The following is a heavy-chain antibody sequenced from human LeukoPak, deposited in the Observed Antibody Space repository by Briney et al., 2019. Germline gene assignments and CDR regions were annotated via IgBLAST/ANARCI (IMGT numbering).Heavy chain of an antibody. Sequence: PGGSLRLSCAASGFTFSSYWMSWVRQAPGRGLEWVAVISYDGSIQYYADSVKGRFTVSRDDSKNTLSLQMNSVGGEDTAVYYCARDWDTVVVVAATYWGQGTQVTVSS. D-gene: IGHD2-15*01. J-gene: IGHJ4*02. CDR1: GFTFSSYW. CDR2: ISYDGSIQ. CDR3: ARDWDTVVVVAATY. V-gene: IGHV3-30*03.